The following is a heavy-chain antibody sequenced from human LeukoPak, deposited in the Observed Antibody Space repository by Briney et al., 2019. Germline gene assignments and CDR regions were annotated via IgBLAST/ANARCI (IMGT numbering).Heavy chain of an antibody. CDR1: GFTFSSYA. V-gene: IGHV3-23*01. J-gene: IGHJ4*02. D-gene: IGHD3-3*01. CDR2: ISGSGGST. Sequence: GGSLGLSCAASGFTFSSYAMSWVRQAPGKGLEWVSAISGSGGSTYYADSVKGRFTISRDNSKNTLYLQMNSLRAEDTAVYYCAKSESDRYDFWSGYDYWGQGTLVTVSS. CDR3: AKSESDRYDFWSGYDY.